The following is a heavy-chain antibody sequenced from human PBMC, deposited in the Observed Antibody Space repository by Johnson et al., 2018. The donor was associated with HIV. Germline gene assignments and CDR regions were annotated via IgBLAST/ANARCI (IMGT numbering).Heavy chain of an antibody. CDR3: ASISLGAFDI. V-gene: IGHV3-30*14. J-gene: IGHJ3*02. CDR2: ISYDGSNK. Sequence: QVQPVESGGGVVQPGRSLRLSCAASGFTFSSYAMHWVRQAPGKGLEWVAVISYDGSNKYSADYGKGRFTISSDNSKNTLSLQMGSLRAEDMAVYFCASISLGAFDIWGQGTLVTVSS. CDR1: GFTFSSYA.